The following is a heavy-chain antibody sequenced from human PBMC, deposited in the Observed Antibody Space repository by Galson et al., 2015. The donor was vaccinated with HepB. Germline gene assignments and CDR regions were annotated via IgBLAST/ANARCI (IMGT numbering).Heavy chain of an antibody. Sequence: PALVKPTQTLTLTCTFSGFSLSTSGAGVGWIRQPPGKALEWLALLYWDDDKRYSPSLKSRLTITKDTSKNQVVLTMTNMDAVDTATYYCARRRTISIFGVVIGYDVVFDIWGQGTMVTVSS. D-gene: IGHD3-3*01. CDR3: ARRRTISIFGVVIGYDVVFDI. CDR1: GFSLSTSGAG. V-gene: IGHV2-5*02. CDR2: LYWDDDK. J-gene: IGHJ3*02.